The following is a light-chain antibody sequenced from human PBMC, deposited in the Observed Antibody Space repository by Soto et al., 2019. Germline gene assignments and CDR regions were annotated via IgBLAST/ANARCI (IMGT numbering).Light chain of an antibody. CDR3: QQYGSSSTWT. V-gene: IGKV3-15*01. CDR2: DTS. J-gene: IGKJ1*01. CDR1: QGIGDT. Sequence: EVVMRQSPATLSVSPGEGATLSCRASQGIGDTLAWYQHKPGQTPRLLIYDTSTRATGVPTRFSGSGSGTDFTLTISRLEPEDFAVYYCQQYGSSSTWTFGQGTKVDIK.